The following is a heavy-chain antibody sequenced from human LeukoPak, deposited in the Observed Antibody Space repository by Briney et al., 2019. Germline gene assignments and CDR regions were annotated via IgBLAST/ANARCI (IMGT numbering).Heavy chain of an antibody. J-gene: IGHJ3*02. CDR3: ARIWGPRAYDAFDI. CDR2: ISSSGSII. D-gene: IGHD3-16*01. V-gene: IGHV3-11*01. CDR1: GFTFSDYY. Sequence: PGGSLRLSCAASGFTFSDYYMNWVRQAPGKGLEWVSYISSSGSIIFYADSVKGRFSISRDNAKNSLYLQMNSLRVEDTAVYYCARIWGPRAYDAFDIWGQGTLVSVSS.